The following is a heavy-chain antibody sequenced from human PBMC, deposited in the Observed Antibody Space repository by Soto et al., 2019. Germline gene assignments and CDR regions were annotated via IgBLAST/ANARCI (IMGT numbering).Heavy chain of an antibody. J-gene: IGHJ4*02. CDR1: GGSFSGYY. CDR2: INHSGST. CDR3: ARGKRGYSYGYVY. D-gene: IGHD5-18*01. Sequence: SETLSLTCAVYGGSFSGYYWSWIRQPPGKGLEWIGEINHSGSTNYNPSLKSRVTISIDTSKNQFSLKLSSVTAADTAVYYCARGKRGYSYGYVYWGQGTLVTVSS. V-gene: IGHV4-34*01.